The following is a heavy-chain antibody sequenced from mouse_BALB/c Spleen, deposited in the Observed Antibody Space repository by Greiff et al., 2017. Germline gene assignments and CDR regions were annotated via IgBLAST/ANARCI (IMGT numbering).Heavy chain of an antibody. J-gene: IGHJ4*01. CDR3: AYGNYAMDY. D-gene: IGHD2-1*01. CDR2: FNPSNGRT. V-gene: IGHV1S81*02. Sequence: VQLQQPGAELVKPGASVKLSCKASGYTFTSYWMHWVKQRPGQGLEWIGEFNPSNGRTNYNEKFKSKATLTVDKSSSTAYMQLSSLTSEDSAVYYCAYGNYAMDYWGQGTSVTVSS. CDR1: GYTFTSYW.